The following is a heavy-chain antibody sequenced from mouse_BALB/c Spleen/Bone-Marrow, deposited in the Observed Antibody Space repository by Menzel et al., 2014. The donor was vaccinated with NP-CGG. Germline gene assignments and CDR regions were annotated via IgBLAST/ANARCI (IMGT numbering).Heavy chain of an antibody. Sequence: EVQLQQSGAELVKPGASVKLSCTASGFNIKDTYMHWVKQRPEQGLAWIGRIDPANGNTKYDPKFQGKATITADTSSNTAYLQLSSLTSEDTAVYYCARSLYDGYFSWLAYWGQGTLVTVSA. J-gene: IGHJ3*01. CDR3: ARSLYDGYFSWLAY. D-gene: IGHD2-3*01. V-gene: IGHV14-3*02. CDR1: GFNIKDTY. CDR2: IDPANGNT.